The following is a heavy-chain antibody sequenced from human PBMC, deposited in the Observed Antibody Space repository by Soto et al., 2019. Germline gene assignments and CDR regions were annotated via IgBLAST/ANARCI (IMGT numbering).Heavy chain of an antibody. CDR1: GFTFSSYS. V-gene: IGHV3-21*01. Sequence: GGSLRLSCAASGFTFSSYSMNWVRQAPGKGLEWVSSISTSSSYIYYADSVKGRFTISRDNAKNSLYLQMNSLRAEDTAVYYCARDLHDYVSFRFDPWGQGTLVTVSS. CDR2: ISTSSSYI. CDR3: ARDLHDYVSFRFDP. D-gene: IGHD3-16*01. J-gene: IGHJ5*02.